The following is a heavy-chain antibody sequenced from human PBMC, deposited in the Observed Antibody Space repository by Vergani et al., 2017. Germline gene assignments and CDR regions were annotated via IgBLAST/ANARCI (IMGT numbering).Heavy chain of an antibody. CDR2: IKQDGSEK. CDR3: ARDPDSLRFLDPLGFDP. D-gene: IGHD3-3*01. Sequence: EVQLVESGGGLVQPGGSLRLSCAASGFTFSSYWMSWVRQAPGKGLEWVANIKQDGSEKYYVDSVKGRFTISRDNAKNSLYLQMNSLRAEDTAVYYCARDPDSLRFLDPLGFDPWGQGTLVTVSS. V-gene: IGHV3-7*01. CDR1: GFTFSSYW. J-gene: IGHJ5*02.